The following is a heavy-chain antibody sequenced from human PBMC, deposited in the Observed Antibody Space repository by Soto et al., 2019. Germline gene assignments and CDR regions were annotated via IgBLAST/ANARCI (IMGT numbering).Heavy chain of an antibody. CDR1: GGSIGSSPYY. V-gene: IGHV4-39*01. D-gene: IGHD3-16*01. CDR3: ATMLTFSLYNYYYMDV. J-gene: IGHJ6*03. Sequence: SETLSLTCTVSGGSIGSSPYYWGWIRQSPGKGLEWIGSVSYSGSAYYNPSLKSPVTISVDTSKNQFSLKLNSVTAADTAVYYCATMLTFSLYNYYYMDVWGKGTTVTVYS. CDR2: VSYSGSA.